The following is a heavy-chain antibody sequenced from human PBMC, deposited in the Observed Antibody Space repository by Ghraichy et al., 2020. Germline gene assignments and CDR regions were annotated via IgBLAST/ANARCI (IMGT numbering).Heavy chain of an antibody. CDR3: AREGTYDGVYWFFDL. J-gene: IGHJ2*01. V-gene: IGHV3-48*01. Sequence: GGSLRLSCAASGFTFTGYTMNWVRQAPGKGLEWVSYISSSGKTSHYGDSVRGRFSISRDNAKNSLYLQMNGLRGEDTAVYYCAREGTYDGVYWFFDLWGRGTLVTVSS. CDR2: ISSSGKTS. D-gene: IGHD3-10*01. CDR1: GFTFTGYT.